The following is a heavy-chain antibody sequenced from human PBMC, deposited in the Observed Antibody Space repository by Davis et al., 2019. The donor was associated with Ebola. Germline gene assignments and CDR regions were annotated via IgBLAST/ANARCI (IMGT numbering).Heavy chain of an antibody. D-gene: IGHD1-1*01. CDR1: GFTFDDYA. CDR3: ARATRGWFDP. CDR2: ISSSSSYI. V-gene: IGHV3-21*01. J-gene: IGHJ5*02. Sequence: GESLKISCAASGFTFDDYAMHWVRQAPGKGLEWVSSISSSSSYIYYADSVKGRFTISRDNAKNSLYLQMNSLRAEDTAVYYCARATRGWFDPWGQGTLVTVSS.